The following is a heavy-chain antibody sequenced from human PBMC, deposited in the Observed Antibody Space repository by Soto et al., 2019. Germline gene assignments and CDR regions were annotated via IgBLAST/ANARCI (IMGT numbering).Heavy chain of an antibody. CDR3: ARVSYYYDSSGYYFEDAFDI. CDR1: GGTFSSYA. Sequence: QVQLVQSGAEVQKPGSSVKVSCKASGGTFSSYAISWVRQAPGQGLEWMGGIIPIFGTANYAQKFQGRVTITAEESTSTAYMELSSLRSADTAVYYCARVSYYYDSSGYYFEDAFDIWGQGTMVTVSS. J-gene: IGHJ3*02. V-gene: IGHV1-69*01. D-gene: IGHD3-22*01. CDR2: IIPIFGTA.